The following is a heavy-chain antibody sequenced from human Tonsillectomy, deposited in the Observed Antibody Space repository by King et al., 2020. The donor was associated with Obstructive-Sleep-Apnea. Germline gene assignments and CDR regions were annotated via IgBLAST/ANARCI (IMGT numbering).Heavy chain of an antibody. CDR1: GYTFTGYY. Sequence: VQLVESGAEVKKPGASVKVSCKASGYTFTGYYINWVRQAPGQGLEWMGWIDPNSGGTNYAQKFQGRVTMTRDTSISTAYLELSRLTSDDTALYYCATYGIVGDIYYLDYWGQGTLVTVSS. D-gene: IGHD1-26*01. V-gene: IGHV1-2*02. CDR2: IDPNSGGT. CDR3: ATYGIVGDIYYLDY. J-gene: IGHJ4*02.